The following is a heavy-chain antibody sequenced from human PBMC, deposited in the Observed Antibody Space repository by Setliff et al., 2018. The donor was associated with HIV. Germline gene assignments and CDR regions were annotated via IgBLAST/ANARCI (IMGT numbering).Heavy chain of an antibody. J-gene: IGHJ4*02. V-gene: IGHV1-69*10. CDR3: ASYSGSYYFILHY. CDR2: IIPVLGLS. D-gene: IGHD1-26*01. CDR1: GDTFSSYA. Sequence: ASVKVSCKASGDTFSSYAISWVRQAPGQGLEWMGGIIPVLGLSYYAQNFQGRVTITADESTSTAYMEPSSLRSEDTAVYYCASYSGSYYFILHYWGQGTLVTVSS.